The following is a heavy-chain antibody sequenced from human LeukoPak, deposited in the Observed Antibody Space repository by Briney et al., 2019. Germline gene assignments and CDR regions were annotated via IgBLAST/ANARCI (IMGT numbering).Heavy chain of an antibody. Sequence: GGSLRLSCAASGFTFSSYGMHWVRQAPGKGLEWVAFIRYDGSNKYYADSVKGRFTISRDNSKNTLYLQMNSLRAEDTAVYYRAKGPSDPPALSYYYGSGSGYYYYMDVWGKGTTVTVSS. CDR3: AKGPSDPPALSYYYGSGSGYYYYMDV. CDR1: GFTFSSYG. D-gene: IGHD3-10*01. V-gene: IGHV3-30*02. J-gene: IGHJ6*03. CDR2: IRYDGSNK.